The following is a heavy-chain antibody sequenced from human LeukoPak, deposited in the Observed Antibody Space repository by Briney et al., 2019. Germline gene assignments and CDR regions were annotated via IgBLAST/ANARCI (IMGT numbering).Heavy chain of an antibody. J-gene: IGHJ4*02. CDR2: ISGSGDRT. V-gene: IGHV3-23*01. CDR1: GFSFNNHG. Sequence: GGSLRLSCAASGFSFNNHGMNWVRQAPGKGLEWVSGISGSGDRTYHADAVKGRFTISRDNAKNTVYLQVNSLRADDTAIYYCARDRVYGSGSLDNWGQGTLVTVSS. D-gene: IGHD3-10*01. CDR3: ARDRVYGSGSLDN.